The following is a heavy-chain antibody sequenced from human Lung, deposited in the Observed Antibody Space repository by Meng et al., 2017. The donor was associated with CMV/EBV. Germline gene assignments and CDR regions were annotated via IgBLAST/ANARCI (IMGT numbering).Heavy chain of an antibody. V-gene: IGHV3-21*01. Sequence: SCAASGFTFSSYSMNWVRQAPGKGLEWVSSISSSGTYIYYADSVKGRFTISRDNAQNSLYLQMNSLRAEDTAVYYCARDVSARSNAYFAIYYFYALDVWXQGTXVTVSS. J-gene: IGHJ6*02. CDR1: GFTFSSYS. D-gene: IGHD2/OR15-2a*01. CDR3: ARDVSARSNAYFAIYYFYALDV. CDR2: ISSSGTYI.